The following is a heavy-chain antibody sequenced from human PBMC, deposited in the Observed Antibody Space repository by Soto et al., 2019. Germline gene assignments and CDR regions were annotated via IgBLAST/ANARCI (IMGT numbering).Heavy chain of an antibody. J-gene: IGHJ5*02. CDR1: GYTFTSYG. D-gene: IGHD3-3*01. Sequence: ASVKVSCKASGYTFTSYGISWVRQAPGQGLEWMGWISAYNGNTNYAQKLQGRVTMTTDTSTSTAYMELRSLRSDDTAVYYCARALLKYYDFWRGYRSPLLDTWGQGTLVTVSS. V-gene: IGHV1-18*01. CDR3: ARALLKYYDFWRGYRSPLLDT. CDR2: ISAYNGNT.